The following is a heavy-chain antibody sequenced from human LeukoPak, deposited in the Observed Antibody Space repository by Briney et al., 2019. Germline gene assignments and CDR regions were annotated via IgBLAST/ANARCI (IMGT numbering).Heavy chain of an antibody. D-gene: IGHD4-23*01. Sequence: SETLSLTCTVSGGSISSGSYYWSWIRQPAGKGLEWIGRIYTSGSTNYNPSLKSRVTISVDTSKNQFSLKLSSVTAADTAVYYCARDYGGYFDYWGQGTLVTVSS. J-gene: IGHJ4*02. CDR2: IYTSGST. CDR3: ARDYGGYFDY. CDR1: GGSISSGSYY. V-gene: IGHV4-61*02.